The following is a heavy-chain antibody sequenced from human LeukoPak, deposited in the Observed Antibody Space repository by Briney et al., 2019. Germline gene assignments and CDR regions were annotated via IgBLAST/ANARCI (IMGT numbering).Heavy chain of an antibody. CDR3: ARESESSGWYDY. J-gene: IGHJ4*02. Sequence: GGSLRLSCAAPGFMFHDYAIHWVRQAPGKGLEWVSLISGDGGSTFYADSVKGRFTISRDNSKNSLYLQMNSLRSGDTALYYCARESESSGWYDYWGQGTLVIVSS. D-gene: IGHD6-19*01. CDR2: ISGDGGST. V-gene: IGHV3-43*02. CDR1: GFMFHDYA.